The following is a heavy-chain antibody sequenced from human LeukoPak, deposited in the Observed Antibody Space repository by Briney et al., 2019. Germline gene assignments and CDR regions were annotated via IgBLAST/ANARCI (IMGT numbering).Heavy chain of an antibody. D-gene: IGHD3-3*01. CDR2: ISASGGAT. Sequence: PWGSLRLSCVASGFAFSDYDMNWFRQAPGTGLGWVSTISASGGATYYADSVRGRLTISRDNSKNTLYLQMSSLKAEDTAVYYCAKGLRFFEWPPDYWGQGILVTVSS. V-gene: IGHV3-23*01. CDR3: AKGLRFFEWPPDY. J-gene: IGHJ4*02. CDR1: GFAFSDYD.